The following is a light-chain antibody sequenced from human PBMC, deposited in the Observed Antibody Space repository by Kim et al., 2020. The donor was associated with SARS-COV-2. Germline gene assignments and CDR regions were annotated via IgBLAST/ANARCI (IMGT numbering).Light chain of an antibody. V-gene: IGKV1-39*01. CDR2: ATS. CDR3: QQSYSTPQIT. Sequence: SVGERVTITYRAGQSIGTYVCWYQQRPGKAPNLLISATSTLQNGVPSSFSGSGSGTDFTLTISRLQPEDVATYYCQQSYSTPQITFGQGTRREIK. J-gene: IGKJ5*01. CDR1: QSIGTY.